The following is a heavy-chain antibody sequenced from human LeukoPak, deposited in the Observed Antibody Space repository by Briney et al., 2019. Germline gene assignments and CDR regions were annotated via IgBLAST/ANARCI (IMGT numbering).Heavy chain of an antibody. CDR3: ARTTDYGDDGYFYFYNMDV. D-gene: IGHD4-17*01. J-gene: IGHJ6*02. V-gene: IGHV1-69*01. CDR1: GGSFSNYA. Sequence: GASVKVSCKTSGGSFSNYAITWVRQAPGQGLEWMGGIIPTFGIPNYAQKFQGRITITADESTSTAYMELSSLKSEDTAVYYCARTTDYGDDGYFYFYNMDVWGQGTTVTVSS. CDR2: IIPTFGIP.